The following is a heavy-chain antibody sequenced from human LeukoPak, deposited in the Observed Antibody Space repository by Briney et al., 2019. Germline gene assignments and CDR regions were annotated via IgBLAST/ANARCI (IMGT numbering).Heavy chain of an antibody. V-gene: IGHV1-2*02. CDR3: ARASPPRGSYYNWFDP. CDR2: IDPNSGGT. Sequence: GASVKVTCKASGNTFTGYYMHWVRQAPGQGLEWMGWIDPNSGGTHYAQKFQGRVTMTRDTSISTAYMEMSRLRSDDTAVYYCARASPPRGSYYNWFDPWGQGTLVTVSS. D-gene: IGHD3-10*01. CDR1: GNTFTGYY. J-gene: IGHJ5*02.